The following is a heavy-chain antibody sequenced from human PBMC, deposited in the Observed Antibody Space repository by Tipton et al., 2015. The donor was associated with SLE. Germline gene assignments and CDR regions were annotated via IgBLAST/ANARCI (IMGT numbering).Heavy chain of an antibody. V-gene: IGHV1-8*01. CDR3: ASQGYCSSTSCPIGYFQH. Sequence: QLVQSGAEVKKPGASVKVSCKASGYTFTSYDINWVRQATGQGLEWMGWMNPNSGNTGYAQKFQGRVTMTRNTSISTAYMELSSLRSEDTAVYYCASQGYCSSTSCPIGYFQHWGQGTLVTVSS. J-gene: IGHJ1*01. CDR1: GYTFTSYD. D-gene: IGHD2-2*01. CDR2: MNPNSGNT.